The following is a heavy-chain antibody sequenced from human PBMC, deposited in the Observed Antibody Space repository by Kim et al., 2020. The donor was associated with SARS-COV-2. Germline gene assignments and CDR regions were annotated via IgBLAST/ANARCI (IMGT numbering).Heavy chain of an antibody. CDR3: AREAVAGSFDY. D-gene: IGHD6-19*01. Sequence: ASVKVSCKASGYTFTTFALYWVRRAPGQRLEWMGWVNGGNGNTRYSQKFQGRVSITRDTSATTAYLELSGLISEDTAVYYCAREAVAGSFDYWGQGTPVTVSS. CDR2: VNGGNGNT. J-gene: IGHJ4*02. V-gene: IGHV1-3*01. CDR1: GYTFTTFA.